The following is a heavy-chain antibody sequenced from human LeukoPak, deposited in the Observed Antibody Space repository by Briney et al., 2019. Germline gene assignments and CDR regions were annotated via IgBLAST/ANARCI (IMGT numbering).Heavy chain of an antibody. CDR1: GGSFSGYY. V-gene: IGHV4-34*01. D-gene: IGHD6-13*01. CDR3: ARGYSSSFYFDY. CDR2: INHSGST. Sequence: KASETLSLTCAVYGGSFSGYYWSWIRQPPGKGLEWIGEINHSGSTNYNPSLKSRVTISVDTSKNQFSLKLSSVTAADTAVYYCARGYSSSFYFDYWGQGTLVTVSS. J-gene: IGHJ4*02.